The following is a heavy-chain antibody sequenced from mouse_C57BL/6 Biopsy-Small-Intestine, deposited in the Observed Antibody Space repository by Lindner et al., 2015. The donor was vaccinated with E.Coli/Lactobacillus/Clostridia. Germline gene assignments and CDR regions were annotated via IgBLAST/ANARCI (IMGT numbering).Heavy chain of an antibody. V-gene: IGHV14-1*01. Sequence: VQLQEVWGRTCEGQGPSVKLTCTASGINIKDYYIHWVKERPEQGLEWIGRIDPEDGDTEYAPKFQGKATMIADTSSNTAFLQLSSLTSEDTAVYYCTTRGYYDVDYWGQGTSVTVSS. CDR3: TTRGYYDVDY. CDR1: GINIKDYY. J-gene: IGHJ4*01. CDR2: IDPEDGDT.